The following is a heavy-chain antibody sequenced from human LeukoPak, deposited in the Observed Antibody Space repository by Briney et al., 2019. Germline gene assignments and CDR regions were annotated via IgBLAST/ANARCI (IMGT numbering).Heavy chain of an antibody. J-gene: IGHJ4*02. CDR3: ARGRNTRDY. V-gene: IGHV4-59*01. Sequence: SDTLSLTCTVSGGSISTYYWSWIRQPPGKGLEWIGYIYYSGSTNYNPSLKSRVTISVDTSKNQFSLKLNSVTAADTAAYYCARGRNTRDYWGQGTLVTVSS. CDR2: IYYSGST. CDR1: GGSISTYY.